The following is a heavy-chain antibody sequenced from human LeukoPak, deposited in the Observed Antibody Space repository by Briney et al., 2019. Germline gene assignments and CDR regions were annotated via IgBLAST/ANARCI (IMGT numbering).Heavy chain of an antibody. J-gene: IGHJ4*02. CDR1: GFTFSSYA. Sequence: GGSVRPSCAASGFTFSSYAMSWVRQAPGKGLEWVSSISGSGGGTYYADSVKGRFTISRDNSKNTLYLQMNSLRAEDTAIYHCAKSPITTFAEYWGQGTLVTISS. V-gene: IGHV3-23*01. CDR2: ISGSGGGT. D-gene: IGHD3-10*02. CDR3: AKSPITTFAEY.